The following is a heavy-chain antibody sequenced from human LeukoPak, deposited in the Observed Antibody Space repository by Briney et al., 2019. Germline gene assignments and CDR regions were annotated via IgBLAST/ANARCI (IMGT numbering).Heavy chain of an antibody. CDR1: GYTFIAYY. CDR2: INPNSGGT. J-gene: IGHJ4*02. Sequence: ASVKVSCKASGYTFIAYYMHWVRQAPGQGLEWMGWINPNSGGTNYAQKFQGRVTMTRDTSISTAYMELSRLRSDDTAVYYCARDGITMVRGVKSPLYYFDYWGQGTLVTVSS. D-gene: IGHD3-10*01. CDR3: ARDGITMVRGVKSPLYYFDY. V-gene: IGHV1-2*02.